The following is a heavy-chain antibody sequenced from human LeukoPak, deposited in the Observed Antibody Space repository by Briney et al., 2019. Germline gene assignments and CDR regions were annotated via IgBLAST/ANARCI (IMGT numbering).Heavy chain of an antibody. CDR2: INTGNGDT. V-gene: IGHV1-3*04. J-gene: IGHJ3*01. CDR3: AKGGGRPLDDAFDV. Sequence: ASVKVSCKASGYTFTNYAMHWVRQAPGQRLEWMGWINTGNGDTKYSQKFQGRVTITRDTSASTAYMELSSLRSEDTAVYYCAKGGGRPLDDAFDVWGQGTMVTVSS. CDR1: GYTFTNYA.